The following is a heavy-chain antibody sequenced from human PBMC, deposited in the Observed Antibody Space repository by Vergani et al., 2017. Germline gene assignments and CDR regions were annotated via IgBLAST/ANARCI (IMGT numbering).Heavy chain of an antibody. CDR2: ISWNSGSI. Sequence: EVQLVESGGGLVQPGRSLRLSCAASGFTFDDYAMHWVRQAPGKGLEWVSGISWNSGSIGYADSVKGRFTISRDNAKNSLYLQMNSLRAEDTALYYCAKDMSAQLVGLPNYSGQGTLVTVSS. CDR3: AKDMSAQLVGLPNY. CDR1: GFTFDDYA. D-gene: IGHD6-6*01. J-gene: IGHJ4*02. V-gene: IGHV3-9*01.